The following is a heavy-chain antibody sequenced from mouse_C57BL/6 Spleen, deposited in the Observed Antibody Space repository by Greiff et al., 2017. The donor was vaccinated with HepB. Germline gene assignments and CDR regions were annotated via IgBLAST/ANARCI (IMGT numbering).Heavy chain of an antibody. CDR1: GYTFTSYW. V-gene: IGHV1-72*01. J-gene: IGHJ3*01. Sequence: VKLQESGAELVKPGASVKLSCKASGYTFTSYWMHWVKQRPGRGLEWIGMIDPNSGGTKYNEKFKSKATLTVDKPSSTAYMQLSSLTSEDSAVYYCARYGYYETWFAYWGQGTLVTVSA. CDR2: IDPNSGGT. CDR3: ARYGYYETWFAY. D-gene: IGHD2-3*01.